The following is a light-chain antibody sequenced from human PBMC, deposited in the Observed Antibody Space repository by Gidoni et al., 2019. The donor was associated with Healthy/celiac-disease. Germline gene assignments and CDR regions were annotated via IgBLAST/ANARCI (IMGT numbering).Light chain of an antibody. V-gene: IGKV3-20*01. J-gene: IGKJ1*01. CDR2: GAS. Sequence: EIVLTPSPGTLSLSPAERATLSCSSSQSVSSSYLAWYQQKPGKAPSLLIYGASSRDTGIPERFSGSGSGTDFTLTISRLEPEDFAVYYCQQYGSSPTFGQGTKVEIK. CDR1: QSVSSSY. CDR3: QQYGSSPT.